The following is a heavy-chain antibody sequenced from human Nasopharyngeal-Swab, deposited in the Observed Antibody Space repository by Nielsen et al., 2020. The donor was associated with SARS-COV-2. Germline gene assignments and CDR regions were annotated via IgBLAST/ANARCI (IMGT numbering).Heavy chain of an antibody. CDR3: ARDYSSGWYGGY. CDR1: GYTFTSYG. J-gene: IGHJ4*02. V-gene: IGHV1-18*01. Sequence: ASVKVSCKASGYTFTSYGISWVRQAPGQGLEWMGWISAYNGNTNYAQKLQGRVTMTTDTSTSKAYMELRSLRSDDTAVYYCARDYSSGWYGGYWGQGTLVTVSS. CDR2: ISAYNGNT. D-gene: IGHD6-19*01.